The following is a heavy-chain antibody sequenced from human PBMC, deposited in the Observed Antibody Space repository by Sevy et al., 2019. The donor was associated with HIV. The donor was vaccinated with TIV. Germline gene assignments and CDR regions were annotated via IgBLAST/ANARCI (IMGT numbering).Heavy chain of an antibody. V-gene: IGHV3-43D*03. CDR3: AAYCSGGNCYYEFDF. D-gene: IGHD2-15*01. J-gene: IGHJ4*02. Sequence: GGSLRLSCAASGFSFDDYAMHWVRQAPGKGLEWVSLISWDGDVTYYADSVKGRFTISRDNRKNSLYLEMNSLRAEDTALYYCAAYCSGGNCYYEFDFWGQRTLVTVSS. CDR1: GFSFDDYA. CDR2: ISWDGDVT.